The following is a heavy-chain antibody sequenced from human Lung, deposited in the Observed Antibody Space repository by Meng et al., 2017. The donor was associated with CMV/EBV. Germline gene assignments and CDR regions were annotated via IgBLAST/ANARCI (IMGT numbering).Heavy chain of an antibody. CDR1: GYTFTSYD. D-gene: IGHD2/OR15-2a*01. V-gene: IGHV1-8*01. J-gene: IGHJ6*02. Sequence: ASVKVSCKASGYTFTSYDINWVRQATGQGLEWMGWMNPNSGNTGYAQKFQGRVTMTRDTSTSIAYMELSSLRSGDTAVYYCARGQVQCSTINCHDYRFSVIDVWGQGXTVTVSS. CDR2: MNPNSGNT. CDR3: ARGQVQCSTINCHDYRFSVIDV.